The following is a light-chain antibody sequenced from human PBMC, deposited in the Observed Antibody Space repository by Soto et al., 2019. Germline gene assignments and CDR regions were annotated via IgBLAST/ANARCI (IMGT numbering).Light chain of an antibody. CDR2: GAS. CDR1: QSVSSSY. J-gene: IGKJ3*01. V-gene: IGKV3-20*01. Sequence: SLSPGERATLSCRASQSVSSSYLAWYQQKPGQAPRLLIYGASSRATGIPDRFSGSGSGTDFTLTISRLEPEDFAVYYCQQYGSSSFTFGPGTKLDIK. CDR3: QQYGSSSFT.